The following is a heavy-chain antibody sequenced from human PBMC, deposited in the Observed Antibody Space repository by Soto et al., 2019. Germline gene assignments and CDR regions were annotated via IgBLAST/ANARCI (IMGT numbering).Heavy chain of an antibody. D-gene: IGHD2-8*01. CDR1: GGSFSGYY. J-gene: IGHJ3*02. CDR2: INHSGST. V-gene: IGHV4-34*01. Sequence: QVQLQQWGAGLLKPSETLSLTCAVYGGSFSGYYWSWIRQPPGKGLEWIGEINHSGSTNYNPSLKSRVTISVDTSKNQFSLKLCSVTAADTAVYYCARPPPLTHDAFDIWGQGTMVTVSS. CDR3: ARPPPLTHDAFDI.